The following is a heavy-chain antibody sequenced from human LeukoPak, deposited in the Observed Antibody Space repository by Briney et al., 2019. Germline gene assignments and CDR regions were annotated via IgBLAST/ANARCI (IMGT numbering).Heavy chain of an antibody. CDR2: INPNSGGT. CDR1: GYTFTGYY. V-gene: IGHV1-2*02. J-gene: IGHJ4*02. D-gene: IGHD6-13*01. CDR3: VRDAIAAAGTGG. Sequence: ASVKVSCKASGYTFTGYYMHWVRQAPGQWLEWMGWINPNSGGTDYSQKFQGRVTMTRDTSISTAYMELSSLRSDDRAVYYCVRDAIAAAGTGGWGQGTLVTVSS.